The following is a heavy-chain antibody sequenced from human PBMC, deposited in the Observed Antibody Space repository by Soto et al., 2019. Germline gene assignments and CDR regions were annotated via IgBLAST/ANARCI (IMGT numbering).Heavy chain of an antibody. V-gene: IGHV3-73*01. CDR1: GFSFSGSA. J-gene: IGHJ6*02. CDR3: TRTTTQFQLQSPHV. D-gene: IGHD2-2*01. CDR2: IRSKPNSYAT. Sequence: PGGSLRLSCAASGFSFSGSAMHWVRQASGKGLEWVGRIRSKPNSYATSYAASGKGRITISRDDSKNTAYLHMNSPKTEDTAVYYCTRTTTQFQLQSPHVWGQGTTVTVSS.